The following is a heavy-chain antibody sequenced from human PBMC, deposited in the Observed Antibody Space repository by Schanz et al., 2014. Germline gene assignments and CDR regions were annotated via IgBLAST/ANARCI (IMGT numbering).Heavy chain of an antibody. CDR1: GFIFRSFG. V-gene: IGHV3-33*06. CDR3: AKDLDANYFDY. J-gene: IGHJ4*02. Sequence: QGQLVESGGGVVQPGKSLRLSRATSGFIFRSFGIHWVRQAPGKGLEWVAVIWSDGTNEYYADSVKGRFTISRDNSKNTLYLQMNGLRGEDTAVYYCAKDLDANYFDYWGQGILVTVSS. CDR2: IWSDGTNE. D-gene: IGHD1-1*01.